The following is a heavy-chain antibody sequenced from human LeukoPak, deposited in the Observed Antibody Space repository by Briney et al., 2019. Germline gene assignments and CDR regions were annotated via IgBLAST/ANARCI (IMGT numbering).Heavy chain of an antibody. D-gene: IGHD3-10*02. CDR2: IRSSSSYI. J-gene: IGHJ6*04. CDR1: GFTFRIYS. CDR3: AELGITMIGGV. Sequence: PGGSLRLSCAASGFTFRIYSMNWVRQAPGKGLEWVSSIRSSSSYIYYADSVKGRFTISRDNAKNSLYLQMNSLRTEDTAVYYCAELGITMIGGVWGKGTTVTISS. V-gene: IGHV3-21*01.